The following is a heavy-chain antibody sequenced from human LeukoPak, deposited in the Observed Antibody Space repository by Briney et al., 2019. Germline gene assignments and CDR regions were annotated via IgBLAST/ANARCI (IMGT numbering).Heavy chain of an antibody. V-gene: IGHV3-30*02. CDR3: ARDRRTGRRIGYYYYMDV. CDR2: IRYDGSNK. CDR1: KFTFSTYG. J-gene: IGHJ6*03. D-gene: IGHD1-14*01. Sequence: GGSLRLSCAASKFTFSTYGMHWVRQAPGKGLEWVAFIRYDGSNKYYADSVKGRFTISRDNSKNTLYLQMNSLRAEDTAVYYCARDRRTGRRIGYYYYMDVWGKGTTVTVSS.